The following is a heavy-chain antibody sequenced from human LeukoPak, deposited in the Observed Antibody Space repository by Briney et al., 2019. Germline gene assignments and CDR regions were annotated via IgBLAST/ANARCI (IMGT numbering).Heavy chain of an antibody. V-gene: IGHV3-30-3*01. Sequence: GRSLRLSCAASGFTFSSYAMHWVRQAPGKGLEWVAVISYDGSNKYYADSVEGRFTISRDNSKNTLYLQMNSLRAEDTAVYFCAKDRDSYGYFDYWGQGTLVTVSS. CDR2: ISYDGSNK. D-gene: IGHD5-18*01. CDR3: AKDRDSYGYFDY. J-gene: IGHJ4*02. CDR1: GFTFSSYA.